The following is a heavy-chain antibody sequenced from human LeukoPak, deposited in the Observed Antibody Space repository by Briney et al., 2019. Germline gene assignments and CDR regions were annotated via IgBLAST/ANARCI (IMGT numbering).Heavy chain of an antibody. V-gene: IGHV3-23*01. CDR3: AKAPQGYNTYALPAN. Sequence: PGGSLRLSCAASGFTFSSYAMSWVRQAPGKGLEWVSAISGSGGSTYYADSVKGRFPISRDNSKNTLSLQMNSLRVEDTAIYYCAKAPQGYNTYALPANWGQGTLVTVSS. CDR2: ISGSGGST. D-gene: IGHD5-12*01. CDR1: GFTFSSYA. J-gene: IGHJ4*02.